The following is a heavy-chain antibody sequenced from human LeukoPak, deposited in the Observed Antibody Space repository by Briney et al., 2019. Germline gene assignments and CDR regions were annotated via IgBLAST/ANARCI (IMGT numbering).Heavy chain of an antibody. Sequence: PSETLSLTCTVSGDSISSSNWWNWVRLPPGKGLEWIGEISHVGSTKYSPSLKDRVTISKDDSKNQFSLKLNSVTAADTATYYCTRSSGWWSLDYWGQGVLVTVSS. D-gene: IGHD6-13*01. J-gene: IGHJ4*02. CDR3: TRSSGWWSLDY. V-gene: IGHV4-4*02. CDR2: ISHVGST. CDR1: GDSISSSNW.